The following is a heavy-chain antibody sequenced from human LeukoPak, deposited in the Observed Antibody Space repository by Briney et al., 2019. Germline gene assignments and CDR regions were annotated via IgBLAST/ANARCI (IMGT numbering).Heavy chain of an antibody. D-gene: IGHD1-14*01. J-gene: IGHJ3*02. CDR3: ARESVRSAFDI. CDR1: GGSISSSSYY. Sequence: SETLSLTCTVSGGSISSSSYYWSWIRQPAGKGLEWIGRIYTSGSTNYNPSLKSRVTISVDTSKNQFSLKLSSVTAADTAVYYCARESVRSAFDIWGQGTMVTVSS. V-gene: IGHV4-61*02. CDR2: IYTSGST.